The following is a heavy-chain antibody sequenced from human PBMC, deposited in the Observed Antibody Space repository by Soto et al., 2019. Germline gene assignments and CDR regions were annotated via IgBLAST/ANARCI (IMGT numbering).Heavy chain of an antibody. CDR1: GGTFSSYA. CDR2: IIPIFGTA. CDR3: ARVPREVVPAAAIPLPSNYYGMDV. D-gene: IGHD2-2*01. V-gene: IGHV1-69*13. J-gene: IGHJ6*02. Sequence: GASVKVSCKASGGTFSSYAISWVRHAHGQGLEWMGGIIPIFGTANYAQKFQGRVTITADESTSTAYMELSSLRSEDTAVYYCARVPREVVPAAAIPLPSNYYGMDVWGQGTTVTVSS.